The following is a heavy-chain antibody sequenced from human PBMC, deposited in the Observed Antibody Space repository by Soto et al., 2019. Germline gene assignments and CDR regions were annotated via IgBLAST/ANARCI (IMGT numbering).Heavy chain of an antibody. D-gene: IGHD3-16*01. CDR2: ISGSGGST. V-gene: IGHV3-23*01. CDR3: ASPRGEDYKSYYYYYGMDV. J-gene: IGHJ6*02. CDR1: GFTFSSYA. Sequence: GGSLRLSCAASGFTFSSYAMSWVRQAPGKGLEWVSAISGSGGSTYYADSVKGRFTISRDNSKNTLYLQMNSLRAEDTAVYYCASPRGEDYKSYYYYYGMDVWGQGTTVTVS.